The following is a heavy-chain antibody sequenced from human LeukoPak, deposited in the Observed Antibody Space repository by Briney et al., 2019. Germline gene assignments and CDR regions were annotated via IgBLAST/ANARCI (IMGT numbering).Heavy chain of an antibody. CDR3: AKSYYYDSSGYYPMDPFDY. CDR1: GFTFSSYA. V-gene: IGHV3-23*01. D-gene: IGHD3-22*01. J-gene: IGHJ4*02. CDR2: ISGSGGST. Sequence: PGGSLRLSCAASGFTFSSYAMSWVRQAPGKGLECVSAISGSGGSTYYADSVKGRFTISRDNSKNTLYLQMNSLRAVDTAVYYCAKSYYYDSSGYYPMDPFDYWGQGTLVTVSS.